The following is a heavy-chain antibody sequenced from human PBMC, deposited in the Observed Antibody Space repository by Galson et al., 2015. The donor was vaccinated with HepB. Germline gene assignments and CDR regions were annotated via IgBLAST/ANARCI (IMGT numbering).Heavy chain of an antibody. CDR3: ARLTGVGYFDY. CDR1: GIPVSPDGRF. Sequence: PALVKPTQTLTLTCTFSGIPVSPDGRFVSWIRQSPGRALEWLALMDVDAAGYSSTSPRTGLTISKGAAKNQVVLRMTNMHPVDTGTYYCARLTGVGYFDYWGQGIAVTVSS. V-gene: IGHV2-70*01. CDR2: MDVDAAG. J-gene: IGHJ4*02. D-gene: IGHD1-1*01.